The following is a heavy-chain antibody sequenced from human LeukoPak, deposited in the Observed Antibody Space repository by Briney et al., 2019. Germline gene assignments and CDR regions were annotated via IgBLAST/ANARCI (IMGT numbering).Heavy chain of an antibody. Sequence: ASVKVSCKAPGGTFSSYAISWVRQAPGQGLEWMGRIIPIFGIANYAQKFQGRVTITADKSTSTVYMELSSLRSEDTAVYYCAREGSYYDSSGSYDYWGQGTLVTVSS. D-gene: IGHD3-22*01. CDR2: IIPIFGIA. CDR1: GGTFSSYA. J-gene: IGHJ4*02. V-gene: IGHV1-69*04. CDR3: AREGSYYDSSGSYDY.